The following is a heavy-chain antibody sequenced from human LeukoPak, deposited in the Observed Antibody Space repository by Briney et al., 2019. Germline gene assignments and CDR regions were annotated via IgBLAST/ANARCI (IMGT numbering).Heavy chain of an antibody. D-gene: IGHD2-2*01. J-gene: IGHJ6*03. Sequence: ASVKVSCKASGGTFSSYAISWVRQAPGQGLEWMGGIIPIFGTANFAQKFQGRVTITTDESTSTAYMELSSLRSEDTAVYYCARLDYCSSTSCQYYYYMDVWGKGTTVTVSS. V-gene: IGHV1-69*05. CDR2: IIPIFGTA. CDR3: ARLDYCSSTSCQYYYYMDV. CDR1: GGTFSSYA.